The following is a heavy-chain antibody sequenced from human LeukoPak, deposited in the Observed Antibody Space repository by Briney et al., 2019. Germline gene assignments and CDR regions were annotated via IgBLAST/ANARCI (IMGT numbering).Heavy chain of an antibody. CDR1: GFTFSSYW. J-gene: IGHJ3*02. CDR3: ARDDSLTTDSPFDI. D-gene: IGHD4-17*01. Sequence: PGGSLRLSCAASGFTFSSYWMSWVRQAPGKGLEWVANIKQDGSEKYYVDSVKGRFTISRDNAKNSLYLQMNSLRAEDTAVYYCARDDSLTTDSPFDIWGQGTMVTVSS. CDR2: IKQDGSEK. V-gene: IGHV3-7*01.